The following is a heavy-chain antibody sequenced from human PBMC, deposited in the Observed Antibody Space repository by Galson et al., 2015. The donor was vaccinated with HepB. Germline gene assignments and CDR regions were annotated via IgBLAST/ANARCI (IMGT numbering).Heavy chain of an antibody. V-gene: IGHV1-18*04. Sequence: QSGAEVKKPGASVKVSCKASGYTFTSYGISWVRQAPGQGLEWMGWISAYNGNTNYAQKLQGRVTMTTDTSTSTAYMELRSLRSDDTAVYYCARDSGPGTSNKEGGYYYGMDVWGQGTTVTVFS. CDR3: ARDSGPGTSNKEGGYYYGMDV. CDR1: GYTFTSYG. D-gene: IGHD2-2*01. CDR2: ISAYNGNT. J-gene: IGHJ6*02.